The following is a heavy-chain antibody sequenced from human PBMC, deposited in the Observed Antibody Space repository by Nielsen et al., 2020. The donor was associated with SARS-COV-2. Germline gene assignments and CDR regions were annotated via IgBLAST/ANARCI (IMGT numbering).Heavy chain of an antibody. D-gene: IGHD5-24*01. CDR1: GFTFSSYE. Sequence: SLKISCAASGFTFSSYEMNWVRQAPGKGLEWVSGISWNSGSIGYADSVKGRFTISRDNAKNSLYLQMNSLRAEDTALYYCAKEGGDGYNLRKCYFDYWGREPWSPSPQ. J-gene: IGHJ4*02. CDR3: AKEGGDGYNLRKCYFDY. V-gene: IGHV3-9*01. CDR2: ISWNSGSI.